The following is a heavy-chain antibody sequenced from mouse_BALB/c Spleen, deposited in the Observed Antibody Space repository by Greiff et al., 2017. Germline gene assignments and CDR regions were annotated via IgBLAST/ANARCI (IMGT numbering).Heavy chain of an antibody. D-gene: IGHD1-1*01. J-gene: IGHJ2*01. Sequence: VPLQQSGAELVRPGTSVKVSCKASGYAFTNYLIEWVKQRPGQGLEWIGVINPGSGGTNYNEKFKGKATLTADKSSSTAYMQLSSLTSDDSAVYFCARRDDGSSLDYWGQGTTLTVSS. CDR2: INPGSGGT. CDR3: ARRDDGSSLDY. V-gene: IGHV1-54*01. CDR1: GYAFTNYL.